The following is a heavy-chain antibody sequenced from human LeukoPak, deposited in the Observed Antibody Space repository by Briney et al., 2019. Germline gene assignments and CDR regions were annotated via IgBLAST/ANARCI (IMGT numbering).Heavy chain of an antibody. D-gene: IGHD1-26*01. CDR3: ARMMGATTGSY. CDR2: IYYSGST. Sequence: SETLSLTCTVSGGSISSYYWSWIRQPPGKGLEWIGYIYYSGSTNYNPSLKSRVTISVDTSKNQFSLKLSSVTAADTAVYYCARMMGATTGSYWGQGTLVTVSS. CDR1: GGSISSYY. J-gene: IGHJ4*02. V-gene: IGHV4-59*01.